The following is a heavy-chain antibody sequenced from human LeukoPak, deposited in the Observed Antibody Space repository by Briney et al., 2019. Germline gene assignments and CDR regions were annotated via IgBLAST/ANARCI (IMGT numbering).Heavy chain of an antibody. CDR2: INPHSGGS. J-gene: IGHJ4*02. Sequence: ASVKVSCKTSGYSFTGSYIHWVRQAPGQGLEWMGWINPHSGGSNSAQKFQGRVTMTTGTSTTTAYMQLSRLRSDDTAVYYCTRVVGFATGWACDYWGQGTLVTVSS. CDR3: TRVVGFATGWACDY. D-gene: IGHD7-27*01. CDR1: GYSFTGSY. V-gene: IGHV1-2*02.